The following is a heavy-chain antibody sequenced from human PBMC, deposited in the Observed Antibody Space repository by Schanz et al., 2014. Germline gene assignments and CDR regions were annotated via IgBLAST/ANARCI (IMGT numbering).Heavy chain of an antibody. CDR2: IDGKSTTV. Sequence: VQLVESGGGVVQPGRSLRLSCAASGFTFSSYAMHWVRQAPGKGLEWLSYIDGKSTTVYYADSVKGRFTVSRDNARNSLYLHMNTLGAEDTALYYCARDSGPYYDKSMDVWGQGTTVAVSS. CDR1: GFTFSSYA. V-gene: IGHV3-48*01. CDR3: ARDSGPYYDKSMDV. D-gene: IGHD3-9*01. J-gene: IGHJ6*02.